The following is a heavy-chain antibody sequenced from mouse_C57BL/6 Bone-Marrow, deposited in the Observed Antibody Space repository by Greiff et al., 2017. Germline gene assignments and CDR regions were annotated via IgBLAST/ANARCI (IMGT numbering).Heavy chain of an antibody. CDR3: ARNSNIWFAY. V-gene: IGHV2-2*01. CDR1: GFSLTSYG. D-gene: IGHD2-5*01. CDR2: IWSGGNT. Sequence: VQLQESGPGLVQPSQSLSITCTVSGFSLTSYGVHWVRQSPGKGLEWLGVIWSGGNTDYNAAFISRLSISKDNSKSQVFFKMNSLQADDTAIYYCARNSNIWFAYWGQGTLVTVSA. J-gene: IGHJ3*01.